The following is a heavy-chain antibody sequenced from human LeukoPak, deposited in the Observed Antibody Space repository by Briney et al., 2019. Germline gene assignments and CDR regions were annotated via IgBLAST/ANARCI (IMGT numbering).Heavy chain of an antibody. CDR2: ISSSGSTI. J-gene: IGHJ3*02. CDR1: GFTFSSYE. V-gene: IGHV3-48*03. CDR3: AKDPEPPTRI. Sequence: GGSLRLSCAASGFTFSSYEMNWVRQAPGKGLEWVSYISSSGSTIYYADSVKGRFTISRDNAKNSLYLQMNSLRAEDTAVYYCAKDPEPPTRIWGQGTMVTVSS.